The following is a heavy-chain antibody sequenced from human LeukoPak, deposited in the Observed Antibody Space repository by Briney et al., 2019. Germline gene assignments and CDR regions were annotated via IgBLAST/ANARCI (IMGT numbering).Heavy chain of an antibody. Sequence: SETLSLTCTVSGASISSDYWSWIRHPPGNGLEWLGYIYYSGSTIYNPSLKSRVTISVDTSKNQSSLKLSSVTAADTAVYYCARGNYRGYSNGYLFDYWGQGTLVTVSS. D-gene: IGHD5-18*01. CDR1: GASISSDY. J-gene: IGHJ4*02. CDR3: ARGNYRGYSNGYLFDY. CDR2: IYYSGST. V-gene: IGHV4-59*01.